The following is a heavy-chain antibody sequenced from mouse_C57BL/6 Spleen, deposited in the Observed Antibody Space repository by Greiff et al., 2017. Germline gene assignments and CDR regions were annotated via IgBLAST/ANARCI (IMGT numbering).Heavy chain of an antibody. CDR2: ISYDGSN. D-gene: IGHD1-1*01. CDR3: ARDLLDYGRSYCFDY. CDR1: GYSITSGYY. Sequence: EVQLQESGPGLVKPSQSLSLTCSVTGYSITSGYYWNWIRQFPGNKLEWMGYISYDGSNNYNPSLKNRISITRDTSKNQFFLKLNSVTNEDTATYYCARDLLDYGRSYCFDYWGQGTTLTVAS. V-gene: IGHV3-6*01. J-gene: IGHJ2*01.